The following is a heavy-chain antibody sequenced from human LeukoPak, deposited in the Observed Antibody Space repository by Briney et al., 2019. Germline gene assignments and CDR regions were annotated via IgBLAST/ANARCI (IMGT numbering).Heavy chain of an antibody. D-gene: IGHD3-22*01. J-gene: IGHJ3*02. CDR3: ARRAYDSSGWGFVETFDI. V-gene: IGHV1-2*04. CDR2: INPNSGGT. CDR1: GYTFTGYY. Sequence: ASVKVSCKASGYTFTGYYMHWVRQAPGQGLEWMGWINPNSGGTNYAQKFQGWVTMTRDTSISTAYLQWSSLKASDTAMYYCARRAYDSSGWGFVETFDIWGQGTMVTVSS.